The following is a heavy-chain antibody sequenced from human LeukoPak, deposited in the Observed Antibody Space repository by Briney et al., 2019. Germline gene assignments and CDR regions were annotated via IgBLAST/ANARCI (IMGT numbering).Heavy chain of an antibody. V-gene: IGHV1-2*02. Sequence: ASVKVSCKASGYTFTGYYMHWVRQAPGQGLEWMGWINPNSGDTNYAQKFQGRVTMTRDTSISTAYMELSRLRSDDAAVYYCARDKSGNSGWYSYFDYWGQGTLVTVSS. J-gene: IGHJ4*02. CDR1: GYTFTGYY. D-gene: IGHD6-19*01. CDR2: INPNSGDT. CDR3: ARDKSGNSGWYSYFDY.